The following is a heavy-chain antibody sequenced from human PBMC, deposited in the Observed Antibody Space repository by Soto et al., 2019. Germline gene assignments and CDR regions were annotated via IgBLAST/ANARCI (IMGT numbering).Heavy chain of an antibody. CDR1: GFTFRSYA. D-gene: IGHD3-3*01. J-gene: IGHJ6*02. V-gene: IGHV3-23*01. Sequence: GSLRLSCAVSGFTFRSYAMNWVRQAPGKGLEWVSGISGSGGNTYYADSVKGRFTISRDNSKNTLYLQMNSLRAEDTAVYYCAKVLLVPDCTVYFDFWSGYYICPEYYGMDVWGQGTTVTVSS. CDR2: ISGSGGNT. CDR3: AKVLLVPDCTVYFDFWSGYYICPEYYGMDV.